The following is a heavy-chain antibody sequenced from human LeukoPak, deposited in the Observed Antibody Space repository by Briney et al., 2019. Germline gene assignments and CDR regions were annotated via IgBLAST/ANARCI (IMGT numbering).Heavy chain of an antibody. D-gene: IGHD4-17*01. J-gene: IGHJ5*02. Sequence: SETLSLTCTVSGYSISSGYYWGWIRQPPGKGLEWIGSIYHSGSTYYNPSLKSRVTISVDTSKNQFSLKLSSVTAADTAVYYCASPDYGDLPSWGQGTLVTVSS. V-gene: IGHV4-38-2*02. CDR2: IYHSGST. CDR3: ASPDYGDLPS. CDR1: GYSISSGYY.